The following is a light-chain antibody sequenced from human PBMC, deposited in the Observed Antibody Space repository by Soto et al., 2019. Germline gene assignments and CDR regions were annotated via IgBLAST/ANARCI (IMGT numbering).Light chain of an antibody. CDR3: QQNGSSPPYT. V-gene: IGKV3-20*01. Sequence: EIVFTQAPGTLSLSPGERATLSCRASQSVSSSYLAWYQQKPGQAPGLLIYGASSRATGIPDRFSGSGSGTDFTLTISRLEPEDFAVYYCQQNGSSPPYTFGQGTKLEIK. CDR1: QSVSSSY. CDR2: GAS. J-gene: IGKJ2*01.